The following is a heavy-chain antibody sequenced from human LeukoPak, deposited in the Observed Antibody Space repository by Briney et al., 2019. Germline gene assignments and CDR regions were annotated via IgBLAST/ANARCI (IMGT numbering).Heavy chain of an antibody. Sequence: SGGSLRLSCAASGFTFSSYAMYWVRQAPGKGLEYVSAITGDGVSTYYTNSVKGRFTISRDNSKNTLYLQMGSLRTEDMAVYYCVRDYFARDYNYWGQGTLVTVSA. V-gene: IGHV3-64*01. D-gene: IGHD2/OR15-2a*01. CDR1: GFTFSSYA. J-gene: IGHJ4*02. CDR3: VRDYFARDYNY. CDR2: ITGDGVST.